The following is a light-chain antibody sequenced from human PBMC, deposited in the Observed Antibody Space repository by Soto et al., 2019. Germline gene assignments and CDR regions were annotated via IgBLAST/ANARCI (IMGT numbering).Light chain of an antibody. CDR1: NSDVGAHRY. Sequence: QSVLTQPPSASGSLGQSVTISCTGTNSDVGAHRYVSWYQQHPGKPPKLIIYEVNERPSGVPDRFSGSKSGNTASLTVSGLQAEDEADYYCNSYTGTSNVFGTGTKLTVL. CDR2: EVN. CDR3: NSYTGTSNV. J-gene: IGLJ1*01. V-gene: IGLV2-8*01.